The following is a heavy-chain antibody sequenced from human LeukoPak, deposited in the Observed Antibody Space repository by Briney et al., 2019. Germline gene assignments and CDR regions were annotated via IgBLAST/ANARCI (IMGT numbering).Heavy chain of an antibody. CDR1: GYTFTSYY. D-gene: IGHD5-24*01. Sequence: ASVKVSCKASGYTFTSYYMHWVRQAPGQGLEWMGIINPSGGSTSYAQKFQGRVTMTRDTSTSAVYMELSSLRSEDTAVYYCAREIPTQWLHPPYNWFDPWGQGTLVTVSS. CDR3: AREIPTQWLHPPYNWFDP. V-gene: IGHV1-46*01. J-gene: IGHJ5*02. CDR2: INPSGGST.